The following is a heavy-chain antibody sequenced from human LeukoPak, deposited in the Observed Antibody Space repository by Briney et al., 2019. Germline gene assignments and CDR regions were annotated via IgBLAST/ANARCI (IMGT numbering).Heavy chain of an antibody. Sequence: PGGSLRLSCAASGFTFRSYVMHWVRQAPGKGLEWVAVISYDGSNKYYADSVKGRFTISRDNSKNTLYLQMNSLRAEDTAVYYCARDLTYPGYCSSTSCYTYAFDIWGQGTMVAVSS. CDR1: GFTFRSYV. D-gene: IGHD2-2*02. CDR2: ISYDGSNK. J-gene: IGHJ3*02. V-gene: IGHV3-30*19. CDR3: ARDLTYPGYCSSTSCYTYAFDI.